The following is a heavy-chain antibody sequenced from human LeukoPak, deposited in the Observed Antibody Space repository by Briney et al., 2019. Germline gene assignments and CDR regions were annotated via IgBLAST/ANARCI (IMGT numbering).Heavy chain of an antibody. CDR2: IYYSGST. V-gene: IGHV4-59*08. Sequence: PSETLSLTCTVSGYSISSSYYWSWIRQPPGKGLEWIGYIYYSGSTNYNPSLKSRVTISVDTSKNQFSLKLSSVTAADTAVYYCARRGYYSGSYFDAFDIWGQGTMVTVSS. J-gene: IGHJ3*02. CDR3: ARRGYYSGSYFDAFDI. CDR1: GYSISSSYY. D-gene: IGHD1-26*01.